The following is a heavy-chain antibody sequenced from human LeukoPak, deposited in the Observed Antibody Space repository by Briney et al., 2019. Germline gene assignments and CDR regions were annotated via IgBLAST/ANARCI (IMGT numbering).Heavy chain of an antibody. Sequence: QVQLVQSGAEVKKPGASVKVSCKASGYTFTTYGVSWVRQAPGQGLEWMGWISGYDGNTNYAQKLRGRVTMTTDTSTSTAYMDLRSLRSDDTALYYCARAVTTSSYYFDYWGQGTLVTVSS. CDR2: ISGYDGNT. V-gene: IGHV1-18*01. D-gene: IGHD4-17*01. CDR1: GYTFTTYG. CDR3: ARAVTTSSYYFDY. J-gene: IGHJ4*02.